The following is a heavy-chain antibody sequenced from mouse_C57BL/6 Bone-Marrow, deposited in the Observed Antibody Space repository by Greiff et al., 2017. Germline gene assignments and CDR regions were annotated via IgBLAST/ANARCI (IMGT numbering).Heavy chain of an antibody. Sequence: EVKLQESGPGLVKPSQSLSLTCSVTGYSITSGYYWNWIRQFPGNNLEWMGSISYDGSNNYNPSLKNRISITRDTSKNQFFLKLNSVTTEDTATYYCARDLGGLFDYWGQGTTLTVSS. CDR1: GYSITSGYY. V-gene: IGHV3-6*01. D-gene: IGHD3-1*01. J-gene: IGHJ2*01. CDR3: ARDLGGLFDY. CDR2: ISYDGSN.